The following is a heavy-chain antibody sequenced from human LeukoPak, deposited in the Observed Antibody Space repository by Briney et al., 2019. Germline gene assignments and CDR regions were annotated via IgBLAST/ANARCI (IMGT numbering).Heavy chain of an antibody. J-gene: IGHJ3*02. Sequence: GESLKISCVGSGYRFTSYWIGWVRQMPGKGLEHMGIIYPGDSDTRYSPSFQGQVTISADKSISTAYLQWSSLQASDTAMYYCATGYGSGRGAFDIWGQGTMVTVSS. D-gene: IGHD6-19*01. V-gene: IGHV5-51*01. CDR3: ATGYGSGRGAFDI. CDR1: GYRFTSYW. CDR2: IYPGDSDT.